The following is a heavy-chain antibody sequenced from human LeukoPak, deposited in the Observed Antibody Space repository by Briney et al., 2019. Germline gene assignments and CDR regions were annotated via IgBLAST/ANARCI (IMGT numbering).Heavy chain of an antibody. CDR2: INPNSGGT. CDR1: GYTFTGYY. Sequence: ASVKVSCKASGYTFTGYYMHWVRQAPGQGLEWMGWINPNSGGTNYAQKFQGRVTMTRDTSISTAYMELSRLRSDDTAVYYCASNSFYGSGSYYVFDYWGQGTLVTVSS. D-gene: IGHD3-10*01. CDR3: ASNSFYGSGSYYVFDY. V-gene: IGHV1-2*02. J-gene: IGHJ4*02.